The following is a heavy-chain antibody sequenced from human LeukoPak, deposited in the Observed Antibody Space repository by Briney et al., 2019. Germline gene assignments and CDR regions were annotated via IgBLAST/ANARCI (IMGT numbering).Heavy chain of an antibody. CDR2: ISLTGRT. Sequence: SETLPLTCGVSGGSISSTHWWSWVRQPPGQGLEWIGEISLTGRTNYNPSLDGRVTMSLDESSNQLSLNLTSVTAADTAIYYCSRESGAFCPFGYWGQGTLVIVPS. D-gene: IGHD1-26*01. J-gene: IGHJ4*02. CDR1: GGSISSTHW. CDR3: SRESGAFCPFGY. V-gene: IGHV4-4*02.